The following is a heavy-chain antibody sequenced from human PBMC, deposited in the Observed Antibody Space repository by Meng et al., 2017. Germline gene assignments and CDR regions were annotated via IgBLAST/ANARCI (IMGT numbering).Heavy chain of an antibody. J-gene: IGHJ4*02. CDR3: ARVANIVVVVAATGLDY. CDR2: ISYDGSNK. CDR1: GFTFSSYA. Sequence: GESLKISCAASGFTFSSYAMSWVRQAPGKGLEWVAVISYDGSNKYYADSVKGRFTISRDNSKNTLYLQMNSLRAEDTAVYYCARVANIVVVVAATGLDYWGQGTLVTVSS. D-gene: IGHD2-15*01. V-gene: IGHV3-30*04.